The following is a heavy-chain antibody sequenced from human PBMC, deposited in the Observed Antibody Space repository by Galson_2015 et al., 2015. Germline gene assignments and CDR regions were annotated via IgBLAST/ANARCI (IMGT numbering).Heavy chain of an antibody. D-gene: IGHD6-19*01. CDR2: INPSGGST. CDR1: GYTSTTYY. V-gene: IGHV1-46*01. Sequence: SVKVSCKASGYTSTTYYIHWVRQAPGQGLEWMGIINPSGGSTSYAQRFQGRVTMTRDTSTSTVYMELSSLRSEDTAVYYCARDVAAVAGTNWYFDLWGRGTLVTVSS. J-gene: IGHJ2*01. CDR3: ARDVAAVAGTNWYFDL.